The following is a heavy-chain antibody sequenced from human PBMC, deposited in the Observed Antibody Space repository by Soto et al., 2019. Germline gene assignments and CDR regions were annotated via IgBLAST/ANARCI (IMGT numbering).Heavy chain of an antibody. CDR1: GGSISSYY. Sequence: SETLSLTCTVSGGSISSYYWSWIRQPPGKGLEWIGYIYYSGSTNYNPSLKSRVTISVDTSKNQFSLKLSSVTAADTAVYYCASAPDYGDLYYYGMDVWGQGTKVTVSS. V-gene: IGHV4-59*01. J-gene: IGHJ6*02. D-gene: IGHD4-17*01. CDR2: IYYSGST. CDR3: ASAPDYGDLYYYGMDV.